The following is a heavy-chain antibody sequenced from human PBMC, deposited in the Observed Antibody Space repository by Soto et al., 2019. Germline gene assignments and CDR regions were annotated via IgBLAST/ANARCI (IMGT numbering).Heavy chain of an antibody. CDR3: ARGRSAPIRYTWFDP. V-gene: IGHV4-34*01. Sequence: SDTLSLTCAVYGGSFSVYYWSWIRQRPGKGLEWIGEINHSGSTNHNPSLKSRVTISVDTSKNQFSLKLSSVTAADTAVYYCARGRSAPIRYTWFDPWGQGTLVTVSS. CDR2: INHSGST. J-gene: IGHJ5*02. D-gene: IGHD3-3*01. CDR1: GGSFSVYY.